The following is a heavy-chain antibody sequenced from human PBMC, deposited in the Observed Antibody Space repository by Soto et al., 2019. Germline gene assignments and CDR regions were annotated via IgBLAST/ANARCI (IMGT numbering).Heavy chain of an antibody. Sequence: ASVKVSCKASGYTFTSYGISWVRQAPGQGLEWMGWISAYNGNTNYAQKLQGRVTMNTDKSTSTAYMELRSLRSDDTAVYYCARDISKAGDINFDFWGQGTLVTVSS. CDR2: ISAYNGNT. D-gene: IGHD7-27*01. CDR1: GYTFTSYG. J-gene: IGHJ4*02. V-gene: IGHV1-18*01. CDR3: ARDISKAGDINFDF.